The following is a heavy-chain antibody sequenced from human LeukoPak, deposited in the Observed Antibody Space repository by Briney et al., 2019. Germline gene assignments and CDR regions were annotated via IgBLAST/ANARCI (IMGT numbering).Heavy chain of an antibody. D-gene: IGHD3-3*01. J-gene: IGHJ3*02. Sequence: ASVKVSCKASGGTFSSYAISWVRRAPGQGLEWMGGIIPIFGTANYAQKFQGRVTITADKSTSTAYMELSSLRPEDTAVYYCASRGVVIMTYDAFDIWGQGTMVTVSS. CDR2: IIPIFGTA. CDR3: ASRGVVIMTYDAFDI. V-gene: IGHV1-69*06. CDR1: GGTFSSYA.